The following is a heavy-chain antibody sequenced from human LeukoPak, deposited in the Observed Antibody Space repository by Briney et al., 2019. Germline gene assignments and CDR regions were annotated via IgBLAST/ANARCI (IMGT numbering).Heavy chain of an antibody. D-gene: IGHD3-9*01. CDR3: ARAKKYYDILTGYSGAFDY. CDR2: IYYSGST. V-gene: IGHV4-59*01. J-gene: IGHJ4*02. Sequence: PSETLSLTCTVSGGSISTYYWSWIRQPPGKGLEWIGYIYYSGSTNYNPSLKSRVTISVDTSKNQFSLKLSSVTAADTAVYYCARAKKYYDILTGYSGAFDYWGQGTLVTVSS. CDR1: GGSISTYY.